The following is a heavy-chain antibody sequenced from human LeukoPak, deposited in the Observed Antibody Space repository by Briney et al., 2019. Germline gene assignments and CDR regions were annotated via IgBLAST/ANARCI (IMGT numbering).Heavy chain of an antibody. J-gene: IGHJ4*02. CDR3: ARDASGWSAY. CDR1: GFTFSGYW. Sequence: GVSLRLSCAASGFTFSGYWMSWLRQAPGKGLEWVANMNQDGGEKFYVDSVKGRFTISRDNAKNSLYLQMSSLRVEDTAVYYCARDASGWSAYWGQGTLVTVSS. V-gene: IGHV3-7*01. CDR2: MNQDGGEK. D-gene: IGHD6-19*01.